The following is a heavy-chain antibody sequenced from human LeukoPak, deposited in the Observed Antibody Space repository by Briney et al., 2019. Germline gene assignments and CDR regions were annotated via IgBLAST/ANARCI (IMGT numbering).Heavy chain of an antibody. CDR2: IKQDGSEK. Sequence: GGSLRLSCAASGFTFSSYWMSWVRQAPGKGLEWVANIKQDGSEKYYVDSVKGRFTISRDNAKNPLYLQMNSLRAEDTAVYYCAGFWSGYYSFFSNYWGQGTLVTVSS. V-gene: IGHV3-7*01. CDR3: AGFWSGYYSFFSNY. CDR1: GFTFSSYW. D-gene: IGHD3-3*01. J-gene: IGHJ4*02.